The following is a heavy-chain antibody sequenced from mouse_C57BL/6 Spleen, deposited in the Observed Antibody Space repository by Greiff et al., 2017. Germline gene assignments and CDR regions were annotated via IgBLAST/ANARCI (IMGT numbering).Heavy chain of an antibody. D-gene: IGHD1-1*02. Sequence: VQLQQSGPGLVKPSQSLSLTCSVTGYSITSGYYWNWIRQFPGNKLEWMGYISYDGSNNYNPSLKNRISITRDTSKNQFFLKLNSVTTEDTATYYCARDLWSYAMDYWGQGTSVTVSS. CDR3: ARDLWSYAMDY. J-gene: IGHJ4*01. V-gene: IGHV3-6*01. CDR2: ISYDGSN. CDR1: GYSITSGYY.